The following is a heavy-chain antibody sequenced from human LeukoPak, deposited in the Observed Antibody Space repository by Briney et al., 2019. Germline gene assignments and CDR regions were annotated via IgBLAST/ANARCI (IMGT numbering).Heavy chain of an antibody. J-gene: IGHJ6*03. V-gene: IGHV3-30*02. CDR3: AKVLFDSSGWYKGIFHYYYMDV. CDR1: GFTFSNYA. CDR2: IRYDGSNK. D-gene: IGHD6-19*01. Sequence: GGSLRLSCGASGFTFSNYAMHWVRQAPGKRLEWMTFIRYDGSNKYYADSVKGRFTISRDNSKNTLYLQMNSLRAEDTAVYYCAKVLFDSSGWYKGIFHYYYMDVWGKGTTVTVSS.